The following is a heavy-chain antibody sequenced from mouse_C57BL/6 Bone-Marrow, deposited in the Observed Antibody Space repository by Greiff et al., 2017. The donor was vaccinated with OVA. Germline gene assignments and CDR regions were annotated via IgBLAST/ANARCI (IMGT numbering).Heavy chain of an antibody. D-gene: IGHD1-1*01. CDR2: ISPRSGNT. J-gene: IGHJ4*01. V-gene: IGHV1-81*01. Sequence: VQLQQSGAELARPGASVKLSCKASGYTFTSYGISWVKQRTGQGLEWIGEISPRSGNTYYNEKFKGKATLTADNSSSTAYMELRSLTSEDSAVYFCARSGGSSLCYAMDYWGQGTSGTVSS. CDR3: ARSGGSSLCYAMDY. CDR1: GYTFTSYG.